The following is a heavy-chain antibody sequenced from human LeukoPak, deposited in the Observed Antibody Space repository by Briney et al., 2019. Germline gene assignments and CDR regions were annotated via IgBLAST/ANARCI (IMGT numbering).Heavy chain of an antibody. CDR3: ARRRPWSGYYSDNWFDP. J-gene: IGHJ5*02. CDR2: IYYSGST. D-gene: IGHD3-3*01. Sequence: PSETLSLTCTVSGGSISSSSYYWGWIRQPPGTGLEWIGSIYYSGSTHYNPSLKSRVTISVDTSKNQFSLKLSSVTAADTAVYYCARRRPWSGYYSDNWFDPWGQGTLVTVSS. V-gene: IGHV4-39*01. CDR1: GGSISSSSYY.